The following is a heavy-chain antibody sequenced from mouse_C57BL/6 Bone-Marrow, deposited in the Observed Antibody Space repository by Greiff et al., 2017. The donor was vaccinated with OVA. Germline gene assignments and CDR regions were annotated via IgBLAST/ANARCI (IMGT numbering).Heavy chain of an antibody. V-gene: IGHV1-74*01. J-gene: IGHJ4*01. CDR2: IHPSDSDT. CDR3: AIYYSNYVAMDY. D-gene: IGHD2-5*01. Sequence: VKQRPGQGLEWIGRIHPSDSDTNYNQKFKGKATLTVDKSSSTAYMQLSSLTSGDSAVYYCAIYYSNYVAMDYWGQGTSVTVSS.